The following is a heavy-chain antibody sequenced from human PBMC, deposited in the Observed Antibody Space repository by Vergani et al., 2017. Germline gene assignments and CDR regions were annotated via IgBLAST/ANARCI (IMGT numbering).Heavy chain of an antibody. Sequence: QLQLQESGSGLVKPSQTLSLTCAVSGGSISSGGYSWSWLRQPPGKGLEWIGYIYHSGSTSYNPSLKSRVTISVDRSKNQFSLKLSSVTAADTAVYYCARGGGYCSSTSCYYVPKNWVDPWGQGTLVTVYS. D-gene: IGHD2-2*01. CDR1: GGSISSGGYS. J-gene: IGHJ5*02. V-gene: IGHV4-30-2*01. CDR2: IYHSGST. CDR3: ARGGGYCSSTSCYYVPKNWVDP.